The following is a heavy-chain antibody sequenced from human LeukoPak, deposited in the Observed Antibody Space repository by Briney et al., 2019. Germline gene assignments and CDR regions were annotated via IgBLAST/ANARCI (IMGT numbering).Heavy chain of an antibody. CDR2: IIPILGIA. V-gene: IGHV1-69*04. CDR1: GGTFSSYA. D-gene: IGHD3-3*01. CDR3: ARDLEIFGVVTDY. Sequence: ASVKVSCKASGGTFSSYAISWVRQAPGQGLEWMGRIIPILGIANYTQKFQGRVTMTRDTSTSTVYMELSSLRSEDTAVYYCARDLEIFGVVTDYWGQGTLVTVSS. J-gene: IGHJ4*02.